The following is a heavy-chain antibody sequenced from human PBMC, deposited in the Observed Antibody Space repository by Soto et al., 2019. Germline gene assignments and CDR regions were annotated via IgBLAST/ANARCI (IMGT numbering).Heavy chain of an antibody. J-gene: IGHJ3*02. D-gene: IGHD6-13*01. CDR2: ISSSTSYI. V-gene: IGHV3-21*01. CDR1: GFTFSSYS. CDR3: ARDVVKSSRWASGAFDI. Sequence: EVQLVESGGGLVKPGGSLRLSCAASGFTFSSYSMNWVRQAPGKGVEWVSSISSSTSYIYYADSVKGRFTISRDNAKNALYLQMNSLRAEDTAVYYCARDVVKSSRWASGAFDIWGQGTMVTVSS.